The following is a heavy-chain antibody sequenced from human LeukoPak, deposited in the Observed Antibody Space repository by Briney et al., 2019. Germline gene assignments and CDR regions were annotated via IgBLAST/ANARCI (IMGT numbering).Heavy chain of an antibody. Sequence: ASVKVSCKASGYTFTGYYMHWVRQAPGQGLEWMGWINPNSGGTNYAQKFQGRVTMTRDTSISTAYMELSRLRSDDTAVYYCARDSYGDYRTAYFGYWGQGTLVTVSS. CDR1: GYTFTGYY. V-gene: IGHV1-2*02. CDR3: ARDSYGDYRTAYFGY. CDR2: INPNSGGT. J-gene: IGHJ4*02. D-gene: IGHD4-17*01.